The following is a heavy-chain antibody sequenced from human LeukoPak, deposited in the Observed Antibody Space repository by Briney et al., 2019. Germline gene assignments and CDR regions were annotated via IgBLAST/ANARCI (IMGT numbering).Heavy chain of an antibody. Sequence: GASVKVSCKASGGTFSSYAISWVRQAPGQGLEWMGRIIPILGIANYAQKFQGRVTITADKSTSTAYMELSSLRSEDTAVYYCAVPGGGLYSSGSFDIWGQGTMVTVSS. J-gene: IGHJ3*02. CDR2: IIPILGIA. D-gene: IGHD6-19*01. CDR1: GGTFSSYA. CDR3: AVPGGGLYSSGSFDI. V-gene: IGHV1-69*04.